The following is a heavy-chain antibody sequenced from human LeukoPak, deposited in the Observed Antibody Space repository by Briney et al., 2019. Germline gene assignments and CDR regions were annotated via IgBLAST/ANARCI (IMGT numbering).Heavy chain of an antibody. J-gene: IGHJ4*02. CDR1: GYTFTNYG. V-gene: IGHV1-18*01. D-gene: IGHD3-22*01. Sequence: ASVKVSCKASGYTFTNYGFSWVRQAPGQGLEWMGWISAYSGNTNYAQKFQGRVTMTTDTSTNTAYMELSSLRSEDTAVYYCASDLYYFDSSDQRGSFDYWGQGTLVTVSS. CDR3: ASDLYYFDSSDQRGSFDY. CDR2: ISAYSGNT.